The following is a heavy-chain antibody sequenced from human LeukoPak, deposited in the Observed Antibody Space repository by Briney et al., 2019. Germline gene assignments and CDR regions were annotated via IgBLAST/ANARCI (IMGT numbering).Heavy chain of an antibody. Sequence: GGSLRLSCEASGFIFNNYWMSWVRQTPGEGLEWVANIKEDGSEQYYVDSVKGRFTITRDNAKNLLCLQVNSLRAEDTAVYYCARDVSNSGWYEGTFDVWGQGTMVTVSS. CDR3: ARDVSNSGWYEGTFDV. CDR2: IKEDGSEQ. D-gene: IGHD6-19*01. CDR1: GFIFNNYW. V-gene: IGHV3-7*03. J-gene: IGHJ3*01.